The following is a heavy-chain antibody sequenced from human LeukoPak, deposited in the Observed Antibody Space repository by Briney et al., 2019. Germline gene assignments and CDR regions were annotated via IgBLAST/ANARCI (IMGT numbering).Heavy chain of an antibody. CDR3: AREGYCSGGSCYFWYFDY. J-gene: IGHJ4*02. CDR1: GYTFTSYA. D-gene: IGHD2-15*01. V-gene: IGHV7-4-1*02. Sequence: ASVKVSCKASGYTFTSYAMNWVRQAPGQGLEWMGWINTNTGNPTYAQGFTGRFVFSLDTSVSTAYPQISSLKAEDTAVYYCAREGYCSGGSCYFWYFDYWGQGTLVTVSS. CDR2: INTNTGNP.